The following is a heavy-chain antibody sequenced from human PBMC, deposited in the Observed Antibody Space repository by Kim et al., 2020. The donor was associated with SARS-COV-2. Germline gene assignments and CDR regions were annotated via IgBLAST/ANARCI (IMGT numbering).Heavy chain of an antibody. V-gene: IGHV3-66*01. CDR3: ARAPRKVVRGVIITGYDY. Sequence: KGRFAIPRDNSKNTLYLQMNSLRAEDTAVYYCARAPRKVVRGVIITGYDYWGQGTLVTVSS. J-gene: IGHJ4*02. D-gene: IGHD3-10*01.